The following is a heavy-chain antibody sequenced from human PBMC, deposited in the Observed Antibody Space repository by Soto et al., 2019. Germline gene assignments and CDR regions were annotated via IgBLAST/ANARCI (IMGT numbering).Heavy chain of an antibody. J-gene: IGHJ6*02. V-gene: IGHV3-7*05. Sequence: EVQLVESGGGLVQPGGSLRLYCAASGFTFSDYWMSWVRQAPGKGLEWVANIKPDGSEKYYVDSVRGRFTFSRDNAKNSLYLQMNSRGAEDTAVYYCARVQSSADHYGMDVWGRGTTVTVSS. CDR2: IKPDGSEK. CDR1: GFTFSDYW. D-gene: IGHD3-10*01. CDR3: ARVQSSADHYGMDV.